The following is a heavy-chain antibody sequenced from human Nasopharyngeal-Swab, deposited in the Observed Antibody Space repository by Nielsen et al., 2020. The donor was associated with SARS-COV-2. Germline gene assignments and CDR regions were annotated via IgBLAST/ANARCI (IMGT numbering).Heavy chain of an antibody. CDR1: GDSLSSISAA. D-gene: IGHD3-3*01. Sequence: SQTLSLTCAIFGDSLSSISAAWNWLRQSPSTGLEWLGRTYYRSKWYNDYAVSVKSRITINPDTSKNQFSLQLNSVTPEDTAVYYCARDFRFLEWLFPTQAFDIWGQGTMVTVSS. J-gene: IGHJ3*02. CDR2: TYYRSKWYN. CDR3: ARDFRFLEWLFPTQAFDI. V-gene: IGHV6-1*01.